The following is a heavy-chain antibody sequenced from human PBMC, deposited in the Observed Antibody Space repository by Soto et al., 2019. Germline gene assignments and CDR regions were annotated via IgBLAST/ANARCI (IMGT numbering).Heavy chain of an antibody. V-gene: IGHV4-4*02. D-gene: IGHD1-7*01. CDR3: ASRDPGTSVDY. J-gene: IGHJ4*02. CDR1: GGSFTSNHW. CDR2: IYRTGST. Sequence: SETLSLTCAVSGGSFTSNHWWTWVRPPPGQGLEWIGEIYRTGSTNYNPSLKGRVTISLDKSEKQISLKVPSLTAADTAVYYCASRDPGTSVDYWGQGTLVTVSS.